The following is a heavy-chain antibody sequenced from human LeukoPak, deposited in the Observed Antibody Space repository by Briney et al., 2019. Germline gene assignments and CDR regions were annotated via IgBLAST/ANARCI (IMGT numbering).Heavy chain of an antibody. J-gene: IGHJ4*02. D-gene: IGHD2-21*02. Sequence: SETLSLTCTVSGGSISSYYWSWIRQPPGKGLEWIGYIYYSGSTNYNPSLKSRVTISVDTSKNQFSLKLSSVTAADTAVYCCARAPAYCGGDCYLYYFDYWGQGTLVTVSS. CDR2: IYYSGST. CDR1: GGSISSYY. V-gene: IGHV4-59*01. CDR3: ARAPAYCGGDCYLYYFDY.